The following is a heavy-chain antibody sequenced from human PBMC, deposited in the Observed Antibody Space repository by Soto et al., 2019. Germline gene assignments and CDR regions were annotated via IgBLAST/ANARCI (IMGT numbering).Heavy chain of an antibody. CDR2: ISGGGDII. CDR1: GFTFIDHY. D-gene: IGHD6-25*01. CDR3: SRDPRLADY. V-gene: IGHV3-11*01. J-gene: IGHJ4*02. Sequence: GSLRLSCAASGFTFIDHYITLIRQAPGKGPEWLSYISGGGDIISYADSVKGRFIISRDNAKRSLYLQMNSLTVEDTAVYYCSRDPRLADYWGQGTLVTVSS.